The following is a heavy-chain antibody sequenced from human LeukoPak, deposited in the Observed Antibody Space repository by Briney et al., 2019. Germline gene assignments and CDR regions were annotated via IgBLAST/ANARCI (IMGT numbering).Heavy chain of an antibody. CDR1: GFTFNTYW. D-gene: IGHD5-18*01. V-gene: IGHV3-7*04. J-gene: IGHJ3*02. Sequence: GGSLGLSCAASGFTFNTYWMSWVRQAPGKGLNWVANIKEDGSEKDYVDSVKGRFTISRDNAKDSVYLQMNSLRAEDTAVYYCARARVGYTRYDAFGIWGQGTMVTVSS. CDR3: ARARVGYTRYDAFGI. CDR2: IKEDGSEK.